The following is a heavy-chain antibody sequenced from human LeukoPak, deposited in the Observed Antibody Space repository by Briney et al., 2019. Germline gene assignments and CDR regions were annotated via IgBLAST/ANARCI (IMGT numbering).Heavy chain of an antibody. D-gene: IGHD2-21*01. V-gene: IGHV3-21*01. CDR3: ARYSEVYYYVDV. Sequence: GGSLRLSCAASGFTFSSYSMNWVRQAPGKGLEWVSSISSSSSYIYYADSVKGRFTISRDNAKNSLYLQMNSLRAEDTAVYFCARYSEVYYYVDVWGAGTTVIVSS. J-gene: IGHJ6*03. CDR2: ISSSSSYI. CDR1: GFTFSSYS.